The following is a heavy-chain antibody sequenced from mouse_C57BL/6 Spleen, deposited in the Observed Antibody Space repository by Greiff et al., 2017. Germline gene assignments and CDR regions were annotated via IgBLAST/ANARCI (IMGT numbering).Heavy chain of an antibody. CDR3: AGVYGRGYYALAY. CDR1: GYAFSSYW. CDR2: INPGGGDT. J-gene: IGHJ4*01. V-gene: IGHV1-80*01. D-gene: IGHD1-2*01. Sequence: VQLQESGAELVKPGASVKLSCKASGYAFSSYWMNWVKQRPGKGLEWIGYINPGGGDTNYNGKFKGKATLTADKSSSTAYMQLSSLTSEDSAVYCCAGVYGRGYYALAYWGQGTSVTVAS.